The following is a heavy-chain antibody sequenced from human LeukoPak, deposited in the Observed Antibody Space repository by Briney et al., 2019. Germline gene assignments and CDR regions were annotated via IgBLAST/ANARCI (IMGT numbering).Heavy chain of an antibody. CDR3: ARVHRIAAAGYYYYYMDV. D-gene: IGHD6-13*01. Sequence: PGGSLRLSCAASGFTFSDYYMSWIRQAPGKGLEWVSYISSSGSTIYYADSVKGRFTISRDNAKNSLYLQMNSLRAEDTAVYYCARVHRIAAAGYYYYYMDVWGKGTTVTISS. CDR2: ISSSGSTI. J-gene: IGHJ6*03. V-gene: IGHV3-11*01. CDR1: GFTFSDYY.